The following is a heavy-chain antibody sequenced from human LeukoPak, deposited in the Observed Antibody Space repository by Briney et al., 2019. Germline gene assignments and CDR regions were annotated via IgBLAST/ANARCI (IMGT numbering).Heavy chain of an antibody. CDR2: IYYSGST. V-gene: IGHV4-39*01. D-gene: IGHD2-2*01. Sequence: SETLSLTCTVSGGSISSSSYYWGWIRQPPGKGLEWIGSIYYSGSTYYNPSLKSRVTISVDTSKNQFSLKPSSATVSDTAVYYCARHRIVNYDCSSTSCYLTHVQHWGQGTLVTVSS. J-gene: IGHJ1*01. CDR3: ARHRIVNYDCSSTSCYLTHVQH. CDR1: GGSISSSSYY.